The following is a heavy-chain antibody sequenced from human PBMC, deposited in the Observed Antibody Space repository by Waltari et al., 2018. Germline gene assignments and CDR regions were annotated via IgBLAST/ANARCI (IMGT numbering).Heavy chain of an antibody. Sequence: EVQLVESGGGLVQPGGSLRLSCEASGFMFSNWMHWVRQAPGKGVVWISRINPDGNLITYADSVKGRFTVSRDYGRNTLYLQMSSLRVEDTGVYYCARGMGDIWGQGTLVTVSS. CDR1: GFMFSNW. J-gene: IGHJ4*02. V-gene: IGHV3-74*01. D-gene: IGHD3-16*01. CDR2: INPDGNLI. CDR3: ARGMGDI.